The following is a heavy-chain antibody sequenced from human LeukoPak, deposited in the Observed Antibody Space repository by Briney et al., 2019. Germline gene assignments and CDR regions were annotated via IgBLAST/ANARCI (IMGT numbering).Heavy chain of an antibody. Sequence: ASVKVSCKASGYTFTSYDINWVRQATGQGLEWMGWMNPNSGNTGYAQKLQGRVTITTDTSTSTAYMELRSLRSDDTAVYYCARVEFLEWLLYFWGQGTLVTVSS. D-gene: IGHD3-3*02. V-gene: IGHV1-8*01. J-gene: IGHJ4*02. CDR2: MNPNSGNT. CDR1: GYTFTSYD. CDR3: ARVEFLEWLLYF.